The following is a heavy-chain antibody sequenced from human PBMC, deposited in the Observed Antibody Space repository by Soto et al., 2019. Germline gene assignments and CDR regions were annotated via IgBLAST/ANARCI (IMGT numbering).Heavy chain of an antibody. Sequence: EVQLLESGGGLVQPGGSLRLSCAASGFTFSSYAMSWVRQAPGKGLEWVSAISGSSGSTYYADSVKGRVTISRDNSKNTLYRQMSSPSAEATSEYYCSEDLRYCSITSCYPPPTNYFDYWGQGTLVTVSS. CDR1: GFTFSSYA. V-gene: IGHV3-23*01. D-gene: IGHD2-2*01. CDR2: ISGSSGST. J-gene: IGHJ4*02. CDR3: SEDLRYCSITSCYPPPTNYFDY.